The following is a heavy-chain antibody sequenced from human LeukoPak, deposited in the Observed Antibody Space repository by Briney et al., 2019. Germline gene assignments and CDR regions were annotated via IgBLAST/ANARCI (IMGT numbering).Heavy chain of an antibody. Sequence: GESLKISCKGSGYSFTSYWIGWVRQMPGKGLEWMGVIYPGDSDTRYGPSFQGQVTISADKSISTAYLQWSSLKASDTAMYYCARGGLGYCSSTSCYPYYYGMDVWGKGTTVTVSS. CDR2: IYPGDSDT. CDR3: ARGGLGYCSSTSCYPYYYGMDV. D-gene: IGHD2-2*01. CDR1: GYSFTSYW. J-gene: IGHJ6*04. V-gene: IGHV5-51*01.